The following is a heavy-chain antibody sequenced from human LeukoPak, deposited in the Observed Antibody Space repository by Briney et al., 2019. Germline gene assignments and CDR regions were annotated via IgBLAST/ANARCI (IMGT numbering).Heavy chain of an antibody. CDR2: ISAYNGNT. CDR3: AGCDGSGGSCYLAPSFDY. V-gene: IGHV1-18*01. J-gene: IGHJ4*02. D-gene: IGHD2-15*01. CDR1: GYTFTSYG. Sequence: PGASVKVSCKASGYTFTSYGISWVRQAPGQGLEWMGWISAYNGNTNYAQKLQGRVTMTTDTSTSTAYMELSSLRSEDTAVYYCAGCDGSGGSCYLAPSFDYWGQGTLVTVSS.